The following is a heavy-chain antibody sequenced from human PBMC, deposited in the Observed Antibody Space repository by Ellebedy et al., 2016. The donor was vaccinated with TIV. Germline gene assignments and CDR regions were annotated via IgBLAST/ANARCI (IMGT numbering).Heavy chain of an antibody. V-gene: IGHV3-48*04. CDR1: GFTFISFS. Sequence: GGSLRLSCAASGFTFISFSMNWVRQAPGKGLEWISYISGGGGTIYYADSVKGRFTISRDNAKNSLYLQMYSLRAEDTAVYYCARGGHSSSSNRFDPWGQGTLVTVSS. J-gene: IGHJ5*02. CDR3: ARGGHSSSSNRFDP. D-gene: IGHD6-6*01. CDR2: ISGGGGTI.